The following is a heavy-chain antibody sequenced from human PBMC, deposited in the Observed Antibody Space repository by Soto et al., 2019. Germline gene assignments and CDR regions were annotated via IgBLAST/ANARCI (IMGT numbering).Heavy chain of an antibody. CDR2: FTTAGEVGTT. Sequence: GASWSLGRTASGFTFSSYCMSWVHQAPGKGLEWASCFTTAGEVGTTHDADSVKGRFTISRDISKNTRFLQMNSLRAEDTDIYYCAWRVSSGAGRQCHDDSGQGTLLPV. V-gene: IGHV3-23*01. CDR3: AWRVSSGAGRQCHDD. J-gene: IGHJ4*02. CDR1: GFTFSSYC. D-gene: IGHD3-10*01.